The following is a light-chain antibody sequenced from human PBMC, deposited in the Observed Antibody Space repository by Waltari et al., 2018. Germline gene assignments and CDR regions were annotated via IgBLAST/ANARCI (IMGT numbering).Light chain of an antibody. CDR3: SSFTTKRTLV. V-gene: IGLV2-14*03. CDR1: SSDVGGYNS. J-gene: IGLJ3*02. Sequence: QSALTQPASVSGSPGQSITISCPGTSSDVGGYNSFSWYQQHPGPAPNLKIYDVVNRPSGVSTRFSGSKSGNTASLTISGLQGEDEAVYYCSSFTTKRTLVFGGGTKLTVL. CDR2: DVV.